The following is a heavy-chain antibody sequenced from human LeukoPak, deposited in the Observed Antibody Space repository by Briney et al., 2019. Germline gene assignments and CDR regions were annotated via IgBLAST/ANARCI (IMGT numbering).Heavy chain of an antibody. Sequence: PGGSLRLSCAASGFTFSYFWMHWFRQTPRKGLVWVSCTNTDGSYSSYADSVKGRFTISRDNVRNTLYLQMSSLRAEDSAVYYCARDFDGPRASDYWGQGISVTVSS. J-gene: IGHJ4*02. V-gene: IGHV3-74*01. CDR3: ARDFDGPRASDY. CDR1: GFTFSYFW. D-gene: IGHD4-17*01. CDR2: TNTDGSYS.